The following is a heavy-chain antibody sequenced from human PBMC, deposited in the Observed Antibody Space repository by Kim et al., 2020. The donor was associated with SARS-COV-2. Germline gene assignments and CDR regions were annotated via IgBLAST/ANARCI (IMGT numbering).Heavy chain of an antibody. CDR2: IYYSGST. V-gene: IGHV4-31*03. CDR1: GGSISSGGYY. J-gene: IGHJ5*02. CDR3: ARGLTTGHLGQNWFDP. Sequence: SETLSLTCTVSGGSISSGGYYWSWIRQHPGKGLEWIGYIYYSGSTYYNPSLKSRVTISVDTSKNQFSLKLSSVTAADTAVYYCARGLTTGHLGQNWFDPWGQGTLVTVSS. D-gene: IGHD4-17*01.